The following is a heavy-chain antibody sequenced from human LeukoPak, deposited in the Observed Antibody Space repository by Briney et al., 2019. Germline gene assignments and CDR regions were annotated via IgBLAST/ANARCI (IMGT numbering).Heavy chain of an antibody. CDR3: ARGQQKLVFDY. CDR2: INPNGGNT. Sequence: GASVKVSCKASGYTFTSYDMHWVRQAPGQGLEWMGIINPNGGNTSYAQEFQGRVTITMDTSTSTVYMELSSLTAEDTAVYYCARGQQKLVFDYWGPGTLVTVSS. D-gene: IGHD6-13*01. CDR1: GYTFTSYD. V-gene: IGHV1-46*01. J-gene: IGHJ4*01.